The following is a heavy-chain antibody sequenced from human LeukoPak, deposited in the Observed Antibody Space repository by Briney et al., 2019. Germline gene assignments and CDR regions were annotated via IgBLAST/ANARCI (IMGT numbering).Heavy chain of an antibody. CDR3: ARANTYYYGSGSSFDY. CDR1: GGSISSGGYN. Sequence: SQTLSLTCTVSGGSISSGGYNWSWIRNPPGKALGWIGTIYYSGSTYYNPSLKSRVTISVDTSKNQFSLKLSSVTAADTAVYYCARANTYYYGSGSSFDYWGQGTLVTVSS. CDR2: IYYSGST. D-gene: IGHD3-10*01. V-gene: IGHV4-31*03. J-gene: IGHJ4*02.